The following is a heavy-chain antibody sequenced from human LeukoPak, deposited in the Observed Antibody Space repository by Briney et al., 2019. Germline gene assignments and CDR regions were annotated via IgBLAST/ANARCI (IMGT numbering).Heavy chain of an antibody. D-gene: IGHD3-22*01. J-gene: IGHJ4*02. CDR3: ARGALYDSSGYQFDY. CDR1: GFTSSSYA. Sequence: PGGSLRLSCAASGFTSSSYAMHWVRQAPGKGLEWVAVISYDGSNKYYADSVKGRFTISRDNSKNTLYLQMSSLRAEDTAVYYCARGALYDSSGYQFDYWGQGTLVTVSS. V-gene: IGHV3-30*04. CDR2: ISYDGSNK.